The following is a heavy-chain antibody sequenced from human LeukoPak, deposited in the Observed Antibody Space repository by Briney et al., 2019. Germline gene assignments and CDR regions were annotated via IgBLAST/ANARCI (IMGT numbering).Heavy chain of an antibody. CDR3: ARHVSPASWFDP. CDR1: GYSFTSYW. Sequence: GESLKISCRGSGYSFTSYWIGWVRQMPGKDLEWMGVIFPGDSDTRYSPSFEGQVTISADKSISTAYLRWSSLKASDTAMYYCARHVSPASWFDPWGQGTLVTVSS. V-gene: IGHV5-51*01. CDR2: IFPGDSDT. J-gene: IGHJ5*02.